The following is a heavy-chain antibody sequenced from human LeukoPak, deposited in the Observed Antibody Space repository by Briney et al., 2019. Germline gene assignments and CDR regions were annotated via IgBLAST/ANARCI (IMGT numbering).Heavy chain of an antibody. CDR3: ARDRTVAGPDY. CDR2: INAGNGNT. CDR1: GYTFTSYA. D-gene: IGHD6-19*01. V-gene: IGHV1-3*01. Sequence: ASVKVSCRASGYTFTSYAMHWVRQAPGQRLEWMGWINAGNGNTKYSQKFQGRVTITRDTSASTAYMELSSLRSEDTAVYYCARDRTVAGPDYWGQGTLVTVSS. J-gene: IGHJ4*02.